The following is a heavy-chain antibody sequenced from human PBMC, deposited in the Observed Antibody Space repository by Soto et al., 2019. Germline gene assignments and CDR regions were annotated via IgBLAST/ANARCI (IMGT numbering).Heavy chain of an antibody. Sequence: QVQLVESGGGVVQPGRSLRLSCAASGFTFSSSGMHWVRQAPGKGLEWVALIWNDGSEKYYADSVKGRFTISRDNSKNTLYLPRNSLRAEHTVVYYCARGPYSGGFDYWGQGNLVTAPS. V-gene: IGHV3-33*01. D-gene: IGHD6-19*01. CDR2: IWNDGSEK. J-gene: IGHJ4*02. CDR1: GFTFSSSG. CDR3: ARGPYSGGFDY.